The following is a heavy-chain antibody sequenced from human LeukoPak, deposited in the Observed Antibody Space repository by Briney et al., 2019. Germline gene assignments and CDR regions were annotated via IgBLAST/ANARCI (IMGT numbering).Heavy chain of an antibody. Sequence: GGSLRLSCAASGFTFSSHWMTWVRQAPGKGLEWVANINQDGSEKYYVDSVKGRFTISRDNAKNSLYLQMNSLRAEDTAVYYCARDGVLRYFDWLLPDFDYWGQGTLVTVSS. CDR1: GFTFSSHW. CDR3: ARDGVLRYFDWLLPDFDY. J-gene: IGHJ4*02. CDR2: INQDGSEK. D-gene: IGHD3-9*01. V-gene: IGHV3-7*01.